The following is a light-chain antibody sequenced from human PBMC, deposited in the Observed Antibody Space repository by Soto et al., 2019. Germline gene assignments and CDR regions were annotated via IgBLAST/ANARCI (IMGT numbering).Light chain of an antibody. CDR1: QSLVSSDGNTY. Sequence: DVVMTQSPLFLPVTLGQPASISCRSSQSLVSSDGNTYLNWFHHRPGQSPRRLIYKVSVRRRGVPDRFSGSGTGTDFTLKISRVEAEDVGVYYCMQGTHRPPTVGQGTKVDIK. J-gene: IGKJ1*01. CDR3: MQGTHRPPT. V-gene: IGKV2-30*01. CDR2: KVS.